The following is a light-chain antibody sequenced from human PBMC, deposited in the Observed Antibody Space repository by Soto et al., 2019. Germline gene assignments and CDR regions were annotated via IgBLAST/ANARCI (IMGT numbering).Light chain of an antibody. CDR1: QSISSW. CDR2: KAS. Sequence: DIQMTQSPSTLSASVGDRVTITCRASQSISSWLAWYQQKPGKAPKLLIYKASSLESGVPSRFSGSGSGTDFTLTISRLEPEDFAVYYCQQYANSPLTFGGGTKVEIK. V-gene: IGKV1-5*03. CDR3: QQYANSPLT. J-gene: IGKJ4*01.